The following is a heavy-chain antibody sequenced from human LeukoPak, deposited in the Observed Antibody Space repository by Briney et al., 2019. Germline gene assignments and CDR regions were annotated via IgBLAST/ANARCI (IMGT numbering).Heavy chain of an antibody. J-gene: IGHJ5*02. Sequence: GESLKISCKGSGYSFTSYWIGWVRQMPGKGLEWMGIIYPGDSDTRYSPSFQGQVTISADKSISIAYLQWSSLKASDTAMYYCARYYYGSGRGANWFDPWGQGTLVTVSS. CDR2: IYPGDSDT. CDR3: ARYYYGSGRGANWFDP. V-gene: IGHV5-51*01. D-gene: IGHD3-10*01. CDR1: GYSFTSYW.